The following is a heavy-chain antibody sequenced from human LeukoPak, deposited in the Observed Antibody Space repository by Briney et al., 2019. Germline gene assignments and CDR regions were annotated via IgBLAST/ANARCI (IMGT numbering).Heavy chain of an antibody. Sequence: GASVKVSCKASGYTFTSYGISWVRQAPGQGLEWMGWISAYNGNTNYAQKLQGRVTMTTDTSTSTAYMELRSLRSDDTAVCYCARDIMVRGVENLDYWGQGTLVTVSS. CDR2: ISAYNGNT. J-gene: IGHJ4*02. CDR1: GYTFTSYG. V-gene: IGHV1-18*04. D-gene: IGHD3-10*01. CDR3: ARDIMVRGVENLDY.